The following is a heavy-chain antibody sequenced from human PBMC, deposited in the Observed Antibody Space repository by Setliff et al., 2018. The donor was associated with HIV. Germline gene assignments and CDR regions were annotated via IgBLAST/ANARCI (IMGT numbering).Heavy chain of an antibody. J-gene: IGHJ6*03. CDR2: INPNSGGT. V-gene: IGHV1-2*02. D-gene: IGHD3-22*01. CDR1: RYTFTGYY. Sequence: ASVKVSCKASRYTFTGYYMHWVRQAPGQGPEWMGWINPNSGGTNYAQKFQGRVTMTRDTSISTAYMELSRLRSDDTAVYYCARGMDDSSGYYYGYYDYYMDVWGKGTTVTVSS. CDR3: ARGMDDSSGYYYGYYDYYMDV.